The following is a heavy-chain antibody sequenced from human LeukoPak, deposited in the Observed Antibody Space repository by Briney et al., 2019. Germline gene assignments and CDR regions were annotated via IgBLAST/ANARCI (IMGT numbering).Heavy chain of an antibody. D-gene: IGHD2-15*01. J-gene: IGHJ4*02. Sequence: ASVKVSCKASVGTFSSYAISWVRQAPGQGLEWMGGIIPIFGTANYAQKFQGRVTITADESTSTAYMELSSLRSEDTAVYYCARGCAGGSCYSETFDYWGQGTLVTVSS. CDR3: ARGCAGGSCYSETFDY. CDR1: VGTFSSYA. CDR2: IIPIFGTA. V-gene: IGHV1-69*13.